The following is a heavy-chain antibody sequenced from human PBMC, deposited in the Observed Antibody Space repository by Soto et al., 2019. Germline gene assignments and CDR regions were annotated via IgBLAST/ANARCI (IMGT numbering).Heavy chain of an antibody. J-gene: IGHJ6*02. Sequence: QVQLVQSGAEVKKPGASVEVSCKVSGYTLTELSMHWVRQAPGKGLEWMGGFDPEDGETIYAQKFQGRVTMTEDTSTDTAYMELSSLRSEDTAVYYCAAVTSSSSINYYYYGMDVWGQGTTVTVSS. CDR3: AAVTSSSSINYYYYGMDV. CDR1: GYTLTELS. V-gene: IGHV1-24*01. D-gene: IGHD6-6*01. CDR2: FDPEDGET.